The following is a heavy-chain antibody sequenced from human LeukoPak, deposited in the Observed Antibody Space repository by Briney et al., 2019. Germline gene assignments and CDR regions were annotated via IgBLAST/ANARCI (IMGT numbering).Heavy chain of an antibody. V-gene: IGHV4-38-2*01. J-gene: IGHJ6*03. CDR3: ARHGSIAARPGLSYYYYYYYMDV. D-gene: IGHD6-6*01. CDR1: GYSISSGYY. CDR2: IYHSGST. Sequence: SETLSLTCAVSGYSISSGYYWGWIRQPPGKGLGWIGSIYHSGSTYYNPSLKSRVTISVDTSKNQFSLKLSSVTAEDTAVYYCARHGSIAARPGLSYYYYYYYMDVWGKGTTVTVSS.